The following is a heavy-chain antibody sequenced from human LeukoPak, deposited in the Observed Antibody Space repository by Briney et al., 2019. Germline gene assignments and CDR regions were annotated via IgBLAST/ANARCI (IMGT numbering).Heavy chain of an antibody. V-gene: IGHV3-30-3*01. CDR2: ISYDGSNK. CDR1: GFTFTSYA. J-gene: IGHJ3*02. D-gene: IGHD6-19*01. CDR3: AREEQWLVTNAFDI. Sequence: GGSLTLSCAASGFTFTSYAMHWVRQAPGKGLEWVAVISYDGSNKNYTDSVKRRFTISRDNSKNTLYLQMNSLRAEDTAVYYCAREEQWLVTNAFDIWGQGTMVTVSS.